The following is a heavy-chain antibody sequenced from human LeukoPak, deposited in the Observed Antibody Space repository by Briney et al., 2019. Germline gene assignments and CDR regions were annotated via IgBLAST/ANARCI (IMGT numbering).Heavy chain of an antibody. D-gene: IGHD6-13*01. J-gene: IGHJ4*02. V-gene: IGHV1-18*01. CDR1: GYTFTSYG. CDR3: AVDSGSWTFDY. Sequence: GASVEVSCKASGYTFTSYGISWVRQAPGQGLEWMGWVSAYNGNTNYAQKVQGRVTMTTDTSTSTAYMELSSLRSEDTAVYYCAVDSGSWTFDYWGQGTLVTVSS. CDR2: VSAYNGNT.